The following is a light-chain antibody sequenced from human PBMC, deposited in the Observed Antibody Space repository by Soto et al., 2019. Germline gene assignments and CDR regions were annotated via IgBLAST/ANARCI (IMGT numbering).Light chain of an antibody. J-gene: IGLJ3*02. Sequence: QSVLTQPPSVSAAPGQKVTISCSGSSSNIGNNYVSWYQQLPGTAPKVLIYDNNKRPSGIPARFSGSKSGTSATLGITGLQTGGESDYYCGTWDSSLSGWGFGGGAQLTVL. CDR2: DNN. CDR1: SSNIGNNY. CDR3: GTWDSSLSGWG. V-gene: IGLV1-51*01.